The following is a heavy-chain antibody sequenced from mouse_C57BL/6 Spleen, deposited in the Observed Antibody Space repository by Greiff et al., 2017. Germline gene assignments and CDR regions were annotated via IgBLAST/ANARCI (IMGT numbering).Heavy chain of an antibody. Sequence: QVQLKQSGAELARPGASVKLSCKASGYTFTSYGISWVKQRTGQGLEWIGEIYPRSGNTYYNEKFKGKATLTADKSSSTAYMALRSLTSEDSAVYFCARGDYPGFAYWGQGALVTVSA. D-gene: IGHD2-4*01. CDR2: IYPRSGNT. V-gene: IGHV1-81*01. CDR3: ARGDYPGFAY. J-gene: IGHJ3*01. CDR1: GYTFTSYG.